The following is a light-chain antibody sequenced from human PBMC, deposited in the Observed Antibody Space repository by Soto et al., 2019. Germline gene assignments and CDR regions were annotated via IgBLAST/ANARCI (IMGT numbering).Light chain of an antibody. V-gene: IGKV1-12*01. CDR1: QSIYKW. Sequence: DIQLTQSPSSVSASIGDRVTISCRASQSIYKWLVWYQQKPGKAPILLIYAASSLQSGVPSRFSGSGYGTEFTLTISSLQPEDSATYYCQQADSFPLTFGGGTEVAI. CDR2: AAS. CDR3: QQADSFPLT. J-gene: IGKJ4*01.